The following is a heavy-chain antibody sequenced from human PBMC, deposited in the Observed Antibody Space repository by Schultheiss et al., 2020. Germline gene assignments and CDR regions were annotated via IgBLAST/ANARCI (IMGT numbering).Heavy chain of an antibody. V-gene: IGHV3-7*01. J-gene: IGHJ6*02. D-gene: IGHD5-24*01. Sequence: GDSLKISCAASGFTFSSYWMSWVRQAPGKGLEWVANMKRDGSEKYYVDSVKGRFTISRDNAKNSLYLQMNSLRAEDTAVYYCARGDRLDGYDYYGMDVWGQGTTVTVS. CDR3: ARGDRLDGYDYYGMDV. CDR2: MKRDGSEK. CDR1: GFTFSSYW.